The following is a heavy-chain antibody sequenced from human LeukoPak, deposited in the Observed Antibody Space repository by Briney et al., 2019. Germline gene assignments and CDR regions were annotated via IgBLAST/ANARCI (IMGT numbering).Heavy chain of an antibody. J-gene: IGHJ4*02. CDR2: ISPSGGGT. D-gene: IGHD6-19*01. Sequence: ASVKVSCKSSGYTFTSYYIHWVRQAPGQGLEWMGIISPSGGGTGYAQNFQGRVTMTRDTSTSTVYMELSSLRSEDTAVYFCTRGGPQWLVLRKRFYFDSWGQGTLVTVSS. V-gene: IGHV1-46*01. CDR1: GYTFTSYY. CDR3: TRGGPQWLVLRKRFYFDS.